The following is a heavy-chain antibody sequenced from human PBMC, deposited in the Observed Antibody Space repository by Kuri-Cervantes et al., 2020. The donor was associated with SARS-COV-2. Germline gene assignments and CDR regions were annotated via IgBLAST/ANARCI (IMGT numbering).Heavy chain of an antibody. CDR2: ISSSSSTI. V-gene: IGHV3-48*01. D-gene: IGHD5-18*01. CDR1: GFTFSSYS. CDR3: ARGYSYGYAVLDALDI. J-gene: IGHJ3*02. Sequence: GESLKISCAASGFTFSSYSMNWVRQAPGKGLEWVSYISSSSSTIYYADSVKGRFTISRDNAKNSLYLQMNSLRAEDTAVYYCARGYSYGYAVLDALDIWGQGTMVTVSS.